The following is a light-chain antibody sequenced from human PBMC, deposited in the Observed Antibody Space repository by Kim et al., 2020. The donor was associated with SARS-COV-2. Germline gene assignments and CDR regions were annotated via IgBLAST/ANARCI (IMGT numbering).Light chain of an antibody. Sequence: SYELTQPPSVSVSPGKTARITCGGDKIGSKCAHWYQQKPGQAPVLVIYYDSDRPSGIPERFSGSNSGNTATLTISRVEAGDEADYYCQVWDSSSDPRVFGGGTQLTVL. CDR1: KIGSKC. V-gene: IGLV3-21*04. J-gene: IGLJ3*02. CDR2: YDS. CDR3: QVWDSSSDPRV.